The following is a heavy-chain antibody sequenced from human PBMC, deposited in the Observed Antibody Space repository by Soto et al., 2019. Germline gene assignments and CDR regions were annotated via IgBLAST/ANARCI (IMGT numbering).Heavy chain of an antibody. CDR2: ISYDGSNK. D-gene: IGHD3-9*01. CDR3: AKDGYDILTGYYNSPFDY. V-gene: IGHV3-30*18. CDR1: GFTFSSYG. Sequence: GGSLRLSCAASGFTFSSYGMHWVRQAPGKGLEWVAVISYDGSNKYYADSVKGRFTISRDNSKNTLYLQMNSLRAEDTAVYYCAKDGYDILTGYYNSPFDYWGQGTLVTVSS. J-gene: IGHJ4*02.